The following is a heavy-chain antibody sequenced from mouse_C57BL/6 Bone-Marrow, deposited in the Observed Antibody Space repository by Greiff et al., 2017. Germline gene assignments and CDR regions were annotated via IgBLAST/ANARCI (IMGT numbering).Heavy chain of an antibody. J-gene: IGHJ2*01. CDR3: ARLPGYFDY. V-gene: IGHV1-82*01. Sequence: VQLVESGPELVKPGASVKISCKASGYAFSSPGRNWVKQRPGKGLEWIGRIYPGDGDTNYNGKFKGKATLTADKSSSTAYMQLSSLTSEDSAVYFCARLPGYFDYWGQGTTLTVSS. CDR2: IYPGDGDT. CDR1: GYAFSSPG.